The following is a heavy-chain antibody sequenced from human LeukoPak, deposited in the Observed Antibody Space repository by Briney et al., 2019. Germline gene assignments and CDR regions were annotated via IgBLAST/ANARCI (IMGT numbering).Heavy chain of an antibody. CDR2: ISSSGSTI. Sequence: PGGSLRLSCAASGFTFSSYEMNWVRQAPGKGLEWVSYISSSGSTIYYADSVKGRFTISRDNAKNSLYLQMNSLRAEDTAVYYCARAKRIAARFYEYYYYYMDVWGKGTTVTVSS. J-gene: IGHJ6*03. D-gene: IGHD6-6*01. CDR1: GFTFSSYE. V-gene: IGHV3-48*03. CDR3: ARAKRIAARFYEYYYYYMDV.